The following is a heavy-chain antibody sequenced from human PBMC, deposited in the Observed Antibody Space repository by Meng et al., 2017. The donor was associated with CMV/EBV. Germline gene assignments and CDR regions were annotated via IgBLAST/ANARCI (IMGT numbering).Heavy chain of an antibody. Sequence: GESLKISCAASGFTVSSNYMSWVRQAPGKGLEWVSVIYSGGSTYYADSVKGRFTISRDNSKNTLYLQMNSLRAEDTAVYYCARDIIHNYYYYGMDVWGQGTTVTVSS. D-gene: IGHD3-10*01. CDR3: ARDIIHNYYYYGMDV. J-gene: IGHJ6*02. CDR1: GFTVSSNY. CDR2: IYSGGST. V-gene: IGHV3-53*05.